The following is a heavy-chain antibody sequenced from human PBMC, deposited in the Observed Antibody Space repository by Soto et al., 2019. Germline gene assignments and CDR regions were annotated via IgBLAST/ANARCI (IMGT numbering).Heavy chain of an antibody. Sequence: QLHLVQSGAVVKKPGASVTVSCSASGYPVTAYYMHWVRQAPGRGLEWMGGINPATGAAKHTQTFQGRVTITRDTSTRTVFMELSGLTSEDTAGFYCARGGGVGVAGSAAFDMWGQGTLVTVSS. D-gene: IGHD3-3*01. V-gene: IGHV1-2*02. J-gene: IGHJ3*02. CDR1: GYPVTAYY. CDR3: ARGGGVGVAGSAAFDM. CDR2: INPATGAA.